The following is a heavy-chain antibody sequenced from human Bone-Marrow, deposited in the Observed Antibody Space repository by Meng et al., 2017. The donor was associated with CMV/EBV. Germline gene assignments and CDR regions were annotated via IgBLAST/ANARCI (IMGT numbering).Heavy chain of an antibody. CDR3: ATDLYTARRRGDYYYYGMDV. CDR1: GYTFTGYY. V-gene: IGHV1-2*02. Sequence: ASVKVSCKASGYTFTGYYMHWVRQAPGQGLEWMGWINPNSGGTNYAQKFQGRVTMTRDTSISTAYMELSRLRSDDTAVYYCATDLYTARRRGDYYYYGMDVWGQGAMVTVSS. CDR2: INPNSGGT. J-gene: IGHJ6*02. D-gene: IGHD6-6*01.